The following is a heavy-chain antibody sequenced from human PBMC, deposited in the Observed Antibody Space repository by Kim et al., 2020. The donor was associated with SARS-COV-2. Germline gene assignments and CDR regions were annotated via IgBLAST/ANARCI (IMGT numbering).Heavy chain of an antibody. CDR2: PGDSDT. CDR3: ARIGDY. V-gene: IGHV5-51*01. J-gene: IGHJ4*02. D-gene: IGHD2-15*01. Sequence: PGDSDTRYSPSFQGQVTISADKSINTAYLQWSSLKASDTAMYYCARIGDYWGQGTLVTVSS.